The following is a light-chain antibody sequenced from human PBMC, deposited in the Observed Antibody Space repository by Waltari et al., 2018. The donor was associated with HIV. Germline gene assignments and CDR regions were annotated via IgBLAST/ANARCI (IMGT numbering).Light chain of an antibody. J-gene: IGLJ3*02. V-gene: IGLV1-40*01. CDR2: GNS. CDR1: SPTIGAGYD. CDR3: QSYDSSLSGWV. Sequence: QSVLTQPPSVSGAPGQRVTISCTGSSPTIGAGYDLHWYQQLPGTAPKLLIYGNSNRPSGVPDRFSGSKSGTSASLAITGLQAEDEADYYCQSYDSSLSGWVFGGGTKLTVL.